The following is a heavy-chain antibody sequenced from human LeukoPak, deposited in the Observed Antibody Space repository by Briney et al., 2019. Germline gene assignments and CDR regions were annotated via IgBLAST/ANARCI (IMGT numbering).Heavy chain of an antibody. CDR2: ISSSSSYT. D-gene: IGHD3-9*01. J-gene: IGHJ4*02. Sequence: GGSLRLSSAASGFTFCAYYMSSIRQAPSTGREGVSYISSSSSYTNYADSVKGRFTISRDNAKNSLYLQMNSLRAEDTAVYYCARDDGSRYFDNWGQGTLVTVSS. CDR1: GFTFCAYY. CDR3: ARDDGSRYFDN. V-gene: IGHV3-11*05.